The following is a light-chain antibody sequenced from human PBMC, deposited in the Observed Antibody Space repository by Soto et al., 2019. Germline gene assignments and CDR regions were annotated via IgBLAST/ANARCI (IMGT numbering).Light chain of an antibody. Sequence: EIVVTQSLAILSVYPGERATLSCRASQSVSSNLAWYQQKPGQAPRLLIYGASTRATGIPARFSGSGSGTEFTLTISSLQSEDFAVYYCQQYNNWPPWTFGQGTKVDIK. CDR1: QSVSSN. CDR3: QQYNNWPPWT. CDR2: GAS. J-gene: IGKJ1*01. V-gene: IGKV3D-15*01.